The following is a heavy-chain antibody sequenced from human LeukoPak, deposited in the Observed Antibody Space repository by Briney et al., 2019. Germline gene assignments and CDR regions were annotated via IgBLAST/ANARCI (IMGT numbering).Heavy chain of an antibody. CDR1: GGSITSDY. D-gene: IGHD3-9*01. V-gene: IGHV4-59*01. CDR2: MYYSGST. Sequence: PSETLSLTCTVSGGSITSDYWSWIRQPPGKGLEWIGNMYYSGSTTYSPSLKSRVTISVDTSKNQFSLKLSSVTAADTAVYYCARGRYFDWNWGQGTLVTVSS. J-gene: IGHJ4*02. CDR3: ARGRYFDWN.